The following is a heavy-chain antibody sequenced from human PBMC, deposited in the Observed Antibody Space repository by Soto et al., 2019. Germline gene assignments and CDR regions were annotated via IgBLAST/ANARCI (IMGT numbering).Heavy chain of an antibody. CDR3: APYCGGDCYSKMYYFDY. CDR1: GFTFDTHT. Sequence: PGGSLRLSCAASGFTFDTHTMSWVRQAPGKGLEWVSAISGSGGSTYYADSVKGRFTISRDNSKNTLYLQMNSLRAEDTAVYYCAPYCGGDCYSKMYYFDYWGQGTLVTVSS. CDR2: ISGSGGST. J-gene: IGHJ4*02. V-gene: IGHV3-23*01. D-gene: IGHD2-21*02.